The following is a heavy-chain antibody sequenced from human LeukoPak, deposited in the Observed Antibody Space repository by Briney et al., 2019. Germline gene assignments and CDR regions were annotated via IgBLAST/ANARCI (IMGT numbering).Heavy chain of an antibody. CDR2: ISAYNGNT. D-gene: IGHD6-13*01. V-gene: IGHV1-18*04. J-gene: IGHJ5*02. Sequence: ASVKVSCKASGYTFTSYGISWVRQAPGQGLEGMGWISAYNGNTNYAQKLQGRVTMTTDTSTSTAYMELRSLRSDDTAVYYCARVNIAAAGSPGNWFDPWGQGTLVTVSS. CDR3: ARVNIAAAGSPGNWFDP. CDR1: GYTFTSYG.